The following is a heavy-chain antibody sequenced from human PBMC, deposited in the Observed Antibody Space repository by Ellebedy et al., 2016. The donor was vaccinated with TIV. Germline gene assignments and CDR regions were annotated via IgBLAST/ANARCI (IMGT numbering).Heavy chain of an antibody. CDR2: ISSSSSTV. J-gene: IGHJ4*02. CDR1: GFTFSSYG. Sequence: PGGSLRLSCAASGFTFSSYGMNWVRQTPGKGLEWISYISSSSSTVYYADSLEGRLTVSRDNAKNSLYLQVNSLRGEDTAVYYCARQRLRLGELSLLFDLWGQGTLVTVSS. CDR3: ARQRLRLGELSLLFDL. V-gene: IGHV3-48*01. D-gene: IGHD3-16*02.